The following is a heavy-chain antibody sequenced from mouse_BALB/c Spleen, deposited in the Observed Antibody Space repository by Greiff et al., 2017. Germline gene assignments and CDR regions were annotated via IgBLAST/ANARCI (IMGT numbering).Heavy chain of an antibody. Sequence: EVQLKQSGPELVKPGASVKMSCKASGYTFTSYVMHWVKQKPGQGLEWIGYINPYNDGTKYNEKFKGKATLTSDKSSSTAYMELSSLTSEDSAVYYCARSGYDSYFDVWGAGTTVTVSS. CDR3: ARSGYDSYFDV. J-gene: IGHJ1*01. V-gene: IGHV1-14*01. CDR2: INPYNDGT. D-gene: IGHD3-1*01. CDR1: GYTFTSYV.